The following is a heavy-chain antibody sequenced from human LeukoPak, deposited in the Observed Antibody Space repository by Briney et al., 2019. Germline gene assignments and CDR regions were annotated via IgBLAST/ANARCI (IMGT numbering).Heavy chain of an antibody. CDR1: GFTFSSYE. D-gene: IGHD6-13*01. V-gene: IGHV3-48*03. CDR3: ARRAIAEGFDY. Sequence: TGGSLRLSCAVSGFTFSSYEMNWVRQAPGKGLEWVSYISSSGRSIYYADSVKGRFTISRDSAKNSLYLQMISLRVEDTAVYYCARRAIAEGFDYWGQGTLVTASS. CDR2: ISSSGRSI. J-gene: IGHJ4*02.